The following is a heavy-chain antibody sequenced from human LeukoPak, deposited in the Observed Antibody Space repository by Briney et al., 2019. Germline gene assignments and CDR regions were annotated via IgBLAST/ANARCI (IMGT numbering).Heavy chain of an antibody. D-gene: IGHD3-22*01. Sequence: GESLKISCKGSGYSFTTYWIAWVRQMPGKGLEWMGIIYPADSDTRYSPSFQGQVTISADKSISTAYLQWSSLKASDTAMYYCARWNYDTSGTTHYYMDVWGKGTTVTVSS. CDR3: ARWNYDTSGTTHYYMDV. CDR2: IYPADSDT. CDR1: GYSFTTYW. J-gene: IGHJ6*03. V-gene: IGHV5-51*01.